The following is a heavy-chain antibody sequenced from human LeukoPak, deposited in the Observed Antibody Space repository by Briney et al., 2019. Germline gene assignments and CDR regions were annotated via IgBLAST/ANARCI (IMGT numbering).Heavy chain of an antibody. CDR1: GYTLTELS. CDR3: ATVNYYDSSGYFWRKWFDP. Sequence: ASVKVSCKVSGYTLTELSMHWERQAPGKGLEWMGGFDPEDGETIYAQKFQGRVTMTEDTSTDTAYMELSSLRSEDTAVYYCATVNYYDSSGYFWRKWFDPWGQGTLVTVSS. D-gene: IGHD3-22*01. J-gene: IGHJ5*02. CDR2: FDPEDGET. V-gene: IGHV1-24*01.